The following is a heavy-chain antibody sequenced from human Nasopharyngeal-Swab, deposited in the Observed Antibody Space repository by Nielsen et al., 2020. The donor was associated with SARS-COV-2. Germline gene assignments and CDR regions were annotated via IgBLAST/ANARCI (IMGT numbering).Heavy chain of an antibody. CDR3: ARDWGASFDY. V-gene: IGHV3-7*03. D-gene: IGHD3-16*01. CDR2: IKPDGSEK. Sequence: GSLKISCAASGFTFSRYWMTWVRQAPGKGLEWVATIKPDGSEKDYVDSVKGRFTISRDNTRDSLYLQMDSLRVEDTAVYYCARDWGASFDYWGQGTLVTVSS. J-gene: IGHJ4*02. CDR1: GFTFSRYW.